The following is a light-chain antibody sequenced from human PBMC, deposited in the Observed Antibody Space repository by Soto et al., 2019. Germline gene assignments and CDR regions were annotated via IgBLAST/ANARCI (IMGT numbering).Light chain of an antibody. J-gene: IGKJ4*01. V-gene: IGKV1-33*01. Sequence: SLSASVGDRVTITCQASHDIKKYLNWYQQKAHKVPKLLIHDASTLATGVPSRFTGSGSGTDFTLTINSLQPEDVATYYCQQFDDLPLTFGGGTKVDIK. CDR2: DAS. CDR3: QQFDDLPLT. CDR1: HDIKKY.